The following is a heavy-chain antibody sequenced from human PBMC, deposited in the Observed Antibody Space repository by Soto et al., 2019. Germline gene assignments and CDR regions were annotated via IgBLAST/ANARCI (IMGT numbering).Heavy chain of an antibody. CDR3: AATIQLWYNWFDS. CDR1: GGSISSSSYY. CDR2: IYYSGST. D-gene: IGHD5-18*01. Sequence: PSETLSLTCTVSGGSISSSSYYWGWIRQPPGKGLEWIGSIYYSGSTYYNPSLKSRVTISVDMSKNQFPLKLSSVTAADTAVYYCAATIQLWYNWFDSWGQGTPVTVSS. J-gene: IGHJ5*01. V-gene: IGHV4-39*01.